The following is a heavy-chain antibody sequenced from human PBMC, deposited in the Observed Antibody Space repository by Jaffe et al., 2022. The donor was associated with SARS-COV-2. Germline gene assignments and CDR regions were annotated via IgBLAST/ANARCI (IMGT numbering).Heavy chain of an antibody. V-gene: IGHV4-39*01. J-gene: IGHJ4*02. CDR3: ATHLTGTDDFDY. Sequence: QLQLQESGPGLVKPSETLSLTCTVSGGSISSSSYYWGWIRQPPGKGLEWIGSIYYSGSTYYNPSLKSRVTISVDTSKNQFSLKLSSVTAADTAVYYCATHLTGTDDFDYWGQGTLVTVSS. CDR2: IYYSGST. D-gene: IGHD1-7*01. CDR1: GGSISSSSYY.